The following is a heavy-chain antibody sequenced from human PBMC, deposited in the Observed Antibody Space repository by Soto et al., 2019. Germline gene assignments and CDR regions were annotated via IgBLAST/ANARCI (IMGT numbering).Heavy chain of an antibody. CDR2: ISGSGGST. V-gene: IGHV3-23*01. D-gene: IGHD1-26*01. CDR3: AKNQGVELVPLATVDWFDP. J-gene: IGHJ5*02. Sequence: PGGSLRLSCAASGFTFSSYAMSWVRQAPGKGLEWVSAISGSGGSTYYADSVKGRFTISRDNSKSTVYLELNNLSAEDTAVYHCAKNQGVELVPLATVDWFDPWGQGSVVTSPQ. CDR1: GFTFSSYA.